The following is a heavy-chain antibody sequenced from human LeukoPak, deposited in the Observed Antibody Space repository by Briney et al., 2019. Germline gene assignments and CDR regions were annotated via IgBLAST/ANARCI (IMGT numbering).Heavy chain of an antibody. CDR3: TSRNYYGSGSPNYYYYGMDV. CDR2: IRSKANSYAT. Sequence: PGGSLRLSCAASGFTFSGSAMHWVRQASGKGLERVGRIRSKANSYATAYAASVKGRFTISRDDSKNTAYLQMNSLKTEDTAVYYCTSRNYYGSGSPNYYYYGMDVWGQGTTVTVSS. J-gene: IGHJ6*02. V-gene: IGHV3-73*01. D-gene: IGHD3-10*01. CDR1: GFTFSGSA.